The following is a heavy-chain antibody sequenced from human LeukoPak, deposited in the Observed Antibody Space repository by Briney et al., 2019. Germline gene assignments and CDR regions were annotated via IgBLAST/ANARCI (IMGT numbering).Heavy chain of an antibody. V-gene: IGHV3-21*01. Sequence: GGSLRLSCAASGFTFSSYSMNWVRQAPGKGLEWVSSISSSSSYIYYADSVKGRFTISRDNAKNSLYLQMNSLRAEDTAVYYCARVDRGDYGDYGWYFDLWGRGTLVTVSS. D-gene: IGHD4-17*01. J-gene: IGHJ2*01. CDR2: ISSSSSYI. CDR3: ARVDRGDYGDYGWYFDL. CDR1: GFTFSSYS.